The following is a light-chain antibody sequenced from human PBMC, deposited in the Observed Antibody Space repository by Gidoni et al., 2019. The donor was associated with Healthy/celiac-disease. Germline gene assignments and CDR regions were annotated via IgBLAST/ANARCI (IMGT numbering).Light chain of an antibody. CDR2: GAS. V-gene: IGKV3-20*01. CDR1: QSVSSSY. J-gene: IGKJ1*01. Sequence: EIVLTQSPGTLSLSPGERATLSCRASQSVSSSYLAWYQQKPGQAPRLLIYGASSRATGIPDRFSGSGSGTDFTLTISRLEPEDFAVYYCQQYGRSTGTFGQXTKVEIK. CDR3: QQYGRSTGT.